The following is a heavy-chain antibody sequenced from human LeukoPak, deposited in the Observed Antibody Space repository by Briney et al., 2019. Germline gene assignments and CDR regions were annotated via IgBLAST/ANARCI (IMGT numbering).Heavy chain of an antibody. Sequence: PSETLSLTCTVSDASVTTYSWSWLRQPAGKGLEWIGRVYSSGATKYNPSLKSRVTISADTSKNQFSLKLPSVTAADTAVYYCARDHYGSGSYNAYFDYWGHGIQVTVSS. J-gene: IGHJ4*01. CDR3: ARDHYGSGSYNAYFDY. V-gene: IGHV4-4*07. CDR2: VYSSGAT. CDR1: DASVTTYS. D-gene: IGHD3-10*01.